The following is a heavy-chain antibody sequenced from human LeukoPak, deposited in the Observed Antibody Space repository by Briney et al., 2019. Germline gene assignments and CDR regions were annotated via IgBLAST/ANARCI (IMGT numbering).Heavy chain of an antibody. CDR1: GYTFTGYY. CDR3: ARDWGIAARPGSDWFDP. CDR2: INPNSGGT. D-gene: IGHD6-6*01. V-gene: IGHV1-2*02. Sequence: VASVKVSCKASGYTFTGYYMHWVRQAPGQGLEWMGWINPNSGGTNYAQKFQGRVTMTRDTSISTAYMELSRLRSDDMAVHYCARDWGIAARPGSDWFDPWGQGTLVTVSS. J-gene: IGHJ5*02.